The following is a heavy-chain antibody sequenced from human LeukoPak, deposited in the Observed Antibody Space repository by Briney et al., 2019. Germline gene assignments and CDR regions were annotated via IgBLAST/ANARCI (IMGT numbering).Heavy chain of an antibody. CDR3: AKDLYSSSSDY. J-gene: IGHJ4*02. CDR2: VSANGRST. V-gene: IGHV3-23*01. Sequence: GGSLRLSCAASGLIFSNYVMSWVRQAPGKGLEWVSAVSANGRSTYYADSVKGRFTVSRDNSKNTLYLQMNRLRDEDTAVYYCAKDLYSSSSDYWGQGTLVTVSS. CDR1: GLIFSNYV. D-gene: IGHD6-6*01.